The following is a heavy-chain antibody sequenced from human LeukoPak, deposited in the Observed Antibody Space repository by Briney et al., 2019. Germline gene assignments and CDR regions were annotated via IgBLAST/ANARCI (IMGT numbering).Heavy chain of an antibody. V-gene: IGHV1-2*02. Sequence: ASVKVSCKTSGYSFTNYYIHWVRRAHGQGLEGMGWINPTSGGTEYAQQFQGRVTMTGDTSISTAYMELSRLRSDDTAMYYCARDRGSSWYVDYWGQGTLVTVSS. CDR1: GYSFTNYY. D-gene: IGHD6-13*01. CDR3: ARDRGSSWYVDY. CDR2: INPTSGGT. J-gene: IGHJ4*02.